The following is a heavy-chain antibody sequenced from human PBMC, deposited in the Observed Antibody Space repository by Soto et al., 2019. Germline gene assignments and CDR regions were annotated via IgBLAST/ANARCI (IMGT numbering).Heavy chain of an antibody. J-gene: IGHJ5*02. CDR3: AVGIAAAGPDNWFDP. CDR1: GGTFSSYA. D-gene: IGHD6-13*01. CDR2: IIPIFGTA. V-gene: IGHV1-69*13. Sequence: GASVKVSCKASGGTFSSYAISWVRQAPGQGLEWMGGIIPIFGTANYAQKFQGRVTITADESTSTAYMELSSLRSEDTAVYYCAVGIAAAGPDNWFDPWGQGTLVTVSS.